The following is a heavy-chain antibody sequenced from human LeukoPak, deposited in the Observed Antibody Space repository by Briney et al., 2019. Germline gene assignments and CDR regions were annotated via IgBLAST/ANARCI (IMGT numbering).Heavy chain of an antibody. J-gene: IGHJ4*02. Sequence: ASVKVSCKASGYTFTSCAMNWVRQAPGQGLEWMGWINTNTGNPTYAQGFTGRFVFSLDTSVSTAFLQISSLKADDTAVYYCARAWTTTDFDYWGQGTLVTVSS. CDR3: ARAWTTTDFDY. D-gene: IGHD4-11*01. V-gene: IGHV7-4-1*02. CDR2: INTNTGNP. CDR1: GYTFTSCA.